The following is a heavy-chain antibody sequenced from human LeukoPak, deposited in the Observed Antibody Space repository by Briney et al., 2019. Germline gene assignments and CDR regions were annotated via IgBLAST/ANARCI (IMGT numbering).Heavy chain of an antibody. D-gene: IGHD3-10*02. CDR2: IKTDGSIT. V-gene: IGHV3-74*01. CDR1: GFIFSNFW. J-gene: IGHJ4*02. CDR3: AKELDTMFFDY. Sequence: GGSLRLSCAASGFIFSNFWMHWVRQAPGKGLVWVSRIKTDGSITDYADSVRGRFTISRDSGRKSVYLQMNSLTTDDTAFYFCAKELDTMFFDYWGQGALVTVSS.